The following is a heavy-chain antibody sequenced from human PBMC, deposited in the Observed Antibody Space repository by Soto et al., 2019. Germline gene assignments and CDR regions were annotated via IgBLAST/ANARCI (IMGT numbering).Heavy chain of an antibody. CDR2: IYYSGST. V-gene: IGHV4-59*08. J-gene: IGHJ4*02. D-gene: IGHD3-3*01. CDR3: ARQHYDFFDY. Sequence: SETLSLTCTVPGGSISSYYWSWIRQPPGKGLEWIGYIYYSGSTNYNPSLKSRVTISVDTSKNQFSLKLSSVTAADTAVYYCARQHYDFFDYWGQGTLVTVSS. CDR1: GGSISSYY.